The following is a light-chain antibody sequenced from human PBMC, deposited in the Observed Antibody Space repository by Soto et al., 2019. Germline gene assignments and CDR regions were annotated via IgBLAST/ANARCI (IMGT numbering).Light chain of an antibody. V-gene: IGKV1-6*01. Sequence: AIQVTQSPSSLSASVGDRVTITCRASQGIRNDLGWYQQKPGKAPKLLIHGASSLQSGVPSRFRGSASGTEFTLTISSLQPEDLATFYCLQDHSYPWTFGQGTKVEI. J-gene: IGKJ1*01. CDR2: GAS. CDR1: QGIRND. CDR3: LQDHSYPWT.